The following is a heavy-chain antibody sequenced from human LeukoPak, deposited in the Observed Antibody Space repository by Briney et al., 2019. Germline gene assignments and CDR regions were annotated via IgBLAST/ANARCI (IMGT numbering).Heavy chain of an antibody. J-gene: IGHJ5*01. V-gene: IGHV4-59*01. D-gene: IGHD3-16*01. CDR1: GGSIKIYY. Sequence: SETLSLTCTVPGGSIKIYYWSWLRQPPGKGLEWIGYLHHDGSTNYNPSLKGRVTTSVETSKNQFSLKLSSVTAADTAVYYCARFGTFGENWFDSWGQGTLVIVSS. CDR2: LHHDGST. CDR3: ARFGTFGENWFDS.